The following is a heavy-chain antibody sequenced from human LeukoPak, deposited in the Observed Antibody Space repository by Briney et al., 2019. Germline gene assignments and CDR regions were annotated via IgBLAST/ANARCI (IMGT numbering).Heavy chain of an antibody. CDR2: ISHDSVTE. J-gene: IGHJ3*02. Sequence: GGSLRLSCAASGFTFSTYNTNWVRQAPGEGLKWLSYISHDSVTEYYGDSVRGRFTISRDNANNSLYLQMDSLRVEDTAVYYCASRSGLGAFDIWGQGTMVIVSS. V-gene: IGHV3-48*01. CDR3: ASRSGLGAFDI. D-gene: IGHD6-19*01. CDR1: GFTFSTYN.